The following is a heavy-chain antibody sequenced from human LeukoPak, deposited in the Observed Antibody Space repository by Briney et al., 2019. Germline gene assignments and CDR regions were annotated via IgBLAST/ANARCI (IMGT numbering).Heavy chain of an antibody. Sequence: ASVKVSCKASGYTFTSYGISWVRQAPGQGLEWMGWISAYNGNTNYAQKLQGRVTMTTDTSTSTAYMELRSLRSDDTAVYYCARVSLGFLEWLYAFDIWGQGTMVTVSS. D-gene: IGHD3-3*01. CDR1: GYTFTSYG. CDR3: ARVSLGFLEWLYAFDI. V-gene: IGHV1-18*01. J-gene: IGHJ3*02. CDR2: ISAYNGNT.